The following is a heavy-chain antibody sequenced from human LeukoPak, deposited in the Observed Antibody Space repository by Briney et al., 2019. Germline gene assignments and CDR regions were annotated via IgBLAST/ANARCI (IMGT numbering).Heavy chain of an antibody. CDR1: GFTFSSYA. D-gene: IGHD6-19*01. CDR3: ATCRCPEAAFQH. Sequence: GRSLRLSCAASGFTFSSYAMHWVRQAPGKGLEWVAVISYDGSKKYYADSVKGRFTISRDNSKNTLYLQMNSLRAEDTAVYYCATCRCPEAAFQHWGQGTLVTVSS. V-gene: IGHV3-30*04. CDR2: ISYDGSKK. J-gene: IGHJ1*01.